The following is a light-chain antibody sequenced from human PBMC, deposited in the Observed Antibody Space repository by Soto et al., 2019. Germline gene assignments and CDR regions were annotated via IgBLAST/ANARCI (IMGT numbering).Light chain of an antibody. J-gene: IGKJ4*01. CDR3: QQYGSSPLT. V-gene: IGKV3-20*01. CDR2: GAS. CDR1: QSVSSSY. Sequence: EIVLTQSPGTLSLSPGERATLSCRASQSVSSSYLAWYQQKPGQAPRLLIYGASSRATGIPDRFSGSGSGTDFNLTISRLEPEDCAVYYCQQYGSSPLTLGGGTKVEI.